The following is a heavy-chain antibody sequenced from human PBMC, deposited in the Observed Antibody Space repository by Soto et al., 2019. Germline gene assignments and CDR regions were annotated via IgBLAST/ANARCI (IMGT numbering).Heavy chain of an antibody. CDR2: NYNNGVS. J-gene: IGHJ4*02. D-gene: IGHD2-8*01. V-gene: IGHV4-30-2*01. CDR1: GASISSGDYS. CDR3: DRGDKNNVNYFDH. Sequence: QLQLQESGSGLVKPSQTLSLTCVVSGASISSGDYSWNWVRQPPGKDLEWLGYNYNNGVSYCNPSRNRRLAISLDRSKNPLTQGLKSITAADTALYFCDRGDKNNVNYFDHWGQVTPVTVSS.